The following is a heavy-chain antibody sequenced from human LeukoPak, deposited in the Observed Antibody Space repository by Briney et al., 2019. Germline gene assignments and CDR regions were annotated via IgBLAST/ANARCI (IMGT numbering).Heavy chain of an antibody. CDR1: GGSLNGHY. Sequence: PSETLSLTCAVYGGSLNGHYWSWIRQPPGKGLEWIGEGSESGGTKFNPSLKSRVTISADTSKNQFSLKLNSVTAADTAVYYCASELRYFDWLLSAVGYWGQGTLVTVSS. CDR2: GSESGGT. CDR3: ASELRYFDWLLSAVGY. V-gene: IGHV4-34*01. J-gene: IGHJ4*02. D-gene: IGHD3-9*01.